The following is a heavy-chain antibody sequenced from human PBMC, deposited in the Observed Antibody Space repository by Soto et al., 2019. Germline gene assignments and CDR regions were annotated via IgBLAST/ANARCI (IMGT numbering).Heavy chain of an antibody. CDR2: IKQDGSEK. Sequence: EVQLVESGVGLVKPGGSLRLSRAAYGFTFSSSYMTWVRKAPGKGLEWVANIKQDGSEKNYVDSVRGRFTISRDNVKNSVFLQMNDLRVDDTAVYYCATRRAGNDFWGQGALVTVSS. CDR3: ATRRAGNDF. J-gene: IGHJ4*02. V-gene: IGHV3-7*03. CDR1: GFTFSSSY.